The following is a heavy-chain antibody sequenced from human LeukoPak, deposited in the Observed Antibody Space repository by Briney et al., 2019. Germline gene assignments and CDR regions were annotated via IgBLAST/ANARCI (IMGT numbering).Heavy chain of an antibody. CDR2: IKQDGGEK. CDR1: GFTFSSYW. CDR3: ARVQWELRGVGSYFEY. Sequence: GGSLRLSCVVSGFTFSSYWMSWVRQAPGKGLEWVANIKQDGGEKYYVDSVKGRFTMSRDNAKNSLYLQMNSLRAEDTAVYYCARVQWELRGVGSYFEYWGQGALVTVSS. D-gene: IGHD1-26*01. J-gene: IGHJ4*02. V-gene: IGHV3-7*01.